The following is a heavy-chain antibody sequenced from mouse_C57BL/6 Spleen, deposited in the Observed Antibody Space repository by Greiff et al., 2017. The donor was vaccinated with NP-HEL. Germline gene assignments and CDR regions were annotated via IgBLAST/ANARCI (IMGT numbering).Heavy chain of an antibody. CDR3: ARSYYGSSFWYFDV. CDR2: LYPGDGDT. J-gene: IGHJ1*03. D-gene: IGHD1-1*01. V-gene: IGHV1-82*01. Sequence: VQLQQSGPELVKPGASVKISCKASGYAFSSSWMNWVKQRPGKGLEWIGRLYPGDGDTNYNGKFKGKATLTADKSSSTAYMQLSSLTSEDSAVYFCARSYYGSSFWYFDVWGTGTTVTVSS. CDR1: GYAFSSSW.